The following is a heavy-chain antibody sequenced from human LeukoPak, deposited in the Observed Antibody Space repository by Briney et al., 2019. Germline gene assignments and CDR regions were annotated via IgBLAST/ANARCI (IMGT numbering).Heavy chain of an antibody. Sequence: GGSQRLSCAASGFTLSGYGMNWVRQAPGKGLEWVSYISSSTRIIYYADSVKGRLTISRDNAKNSLYLQMNSLRAEDTAVYYCARIRWGSGCAQLDYWGQGTLVTVSS. CDR3: ARIRWGSGCAQLDY. V-gene: IGHV3-48*01. D-gene: IGHD3-22*01. CDR1: GFTLSGYG. J-gene: IGHJ4*02. CDR2: ISSSTRII.